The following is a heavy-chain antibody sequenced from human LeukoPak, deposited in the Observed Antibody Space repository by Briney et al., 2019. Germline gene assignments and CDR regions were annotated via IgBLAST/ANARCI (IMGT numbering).Heavy chain of an antibody. CDR3: ARYHNGYDDY. CDR1: GGSISSSSYY. Sequence: PSETLSLTCTVSGGSISSSSYYWGWIRQPPGKGLEWIGSIYYSGSTNYNPSLKSRVTISVDTSKNQFSLKLSSVTAADTAVYYCARYHNGYDDYWGQGSLVTVSS. J-gene: IGHJ4*02. CDR2: IYYSGST. V-gene: IGHV4-39*07. D-gene: IGHD5-12*01.